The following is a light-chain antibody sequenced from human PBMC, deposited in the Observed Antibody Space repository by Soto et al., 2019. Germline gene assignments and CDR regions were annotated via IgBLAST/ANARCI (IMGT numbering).Light chain of an antibody. V-gene: IGKV1-39*01. CDR1: QGISTY. CDR3: QQSYSTTWT. J-gene: IGKJ1*01. Sequence: DIQMTQSPSSLSASVGDRVTITCRASQGISTYLNWYQQKPGKAPKLLIYAASSLQSGVPSRFSGSGSTLTISSLQPEDFATYSCQQSYSTTWTFGQGTKVEIK. CDR2: AAS.